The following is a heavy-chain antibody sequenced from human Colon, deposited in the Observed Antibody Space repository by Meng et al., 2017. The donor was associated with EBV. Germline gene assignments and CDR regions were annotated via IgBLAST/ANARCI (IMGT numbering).Heavy chain of an antibody. CDR3: ARQAPYYFDSSGRFDY. J-gene: IGHJ4*02. V-gene: IGHV4-34*02. Sequence: QVQLQQWGAGLLKPSETLSLTCAVYGGSFNNFYWSWIRQPPGKGLKWIGEINHSGSTNYNPSLKSRVTISVDTSKNQFSLKMRSVTAADTAVYYCARQAPYYFDSSGRFDYWGQGTLVTVSS. D-gene: IGHD3-22*01. CDR1: GGSFNNFY. CDR2: INHSGST.